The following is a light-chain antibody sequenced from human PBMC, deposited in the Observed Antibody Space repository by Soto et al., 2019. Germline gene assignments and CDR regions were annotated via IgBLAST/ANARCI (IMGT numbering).Light chain of an antibody. CDR3: KHYDTVRPGYN. V-gene: IGKV1-33*01. CDR1: EATADH. J-gene: IGKJ2*01. Sequence: DLQMTQSPSSLSASFGDRVTRTCQASEATADHLNGLQHTRGQAPTLLIYDAYHLETGGPSRFSGRRSGTEYSLTIHNLQPEDFATSYCKHYDTVRPGYNVVQVPNLQIK. CDR2: DAY.